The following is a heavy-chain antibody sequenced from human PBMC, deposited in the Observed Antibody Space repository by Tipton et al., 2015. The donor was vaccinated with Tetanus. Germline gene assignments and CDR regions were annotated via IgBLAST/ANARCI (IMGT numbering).Heavy chain of an antibody. Sequence: SLRLSCAASGFIFSSYGIHWVRQAPGKGLEWVAVSSYDGTDEYYADSVKGRFTISRDNSKNTMYLQMNSLRAEETAVYYCAREGDCSGGSCFSGGFDNWGQGTQVTVSS. CDR1: GFIFSSYG. CDR3: AREGDCSGGSCFSGGFDN. V-gene: IGHV3-33*08. J-gene: IGHJ4*02. D-gene: IGHD2-15*01. CDR2: SSYDGTDE.